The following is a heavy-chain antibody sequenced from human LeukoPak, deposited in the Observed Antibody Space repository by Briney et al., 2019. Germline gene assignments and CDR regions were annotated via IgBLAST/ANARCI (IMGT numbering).Heavy chain of an antibody. CDR2: IRYDGRHE. V-gene: IGHV3-30*02. J-gene: IGHJ3*02. CDR1: GFMFIGYG. CDR3: ASDDALET. Sequence: GGSLRLSCEASGFMFIGYGMHWVRQSPGEGLQWVAFIRYDGRHEYYTDSVKGRFTISRDNSKNTLYLQMSSLTSEDTAVYYCASDDALETWGQGTRVTVSP.